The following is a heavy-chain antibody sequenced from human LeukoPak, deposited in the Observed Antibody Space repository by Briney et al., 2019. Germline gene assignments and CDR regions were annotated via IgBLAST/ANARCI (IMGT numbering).Heavy chain of an antibody. V-gene: IGHV3-21*01. CDR3: ARDWNYDSSGYYYPHEFDY. CDR2: ISSSSSYI. CDR1: GFTFSSYS. J-gene: IGHJ4*02. Sequence: GSLRLSCAASGFTFSSYSMNWVRQAPGKGLEWVSSISSSSSYIYYADSVKGRFTISRDNAKNSLYLQMNSLRAEDTAVYYCARDWNYDSSGYYYPHEFDYWGQGTLVTVSS. D-gene: IGHD3-22*01.